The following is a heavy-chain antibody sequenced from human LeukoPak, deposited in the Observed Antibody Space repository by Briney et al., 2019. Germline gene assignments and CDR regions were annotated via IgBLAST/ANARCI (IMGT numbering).Heavy chain of an antibody. V-gene: IGHV4-34*01. Sequence: SETLSLTCAVYGGSFSGYYWSWIRQPPGKGLEWIGEINHSGSTNYNPSLKSRVTISVDTSKNQFSLKLSSVTAADTAVYYCARPGPSSANWFDPWGRGTLVTVSS. J-gene: IGHJ5*02. CDR2: INHSGST. CDR3: ARPGPSSANWFDP. CDR1: GGSFSGYY.